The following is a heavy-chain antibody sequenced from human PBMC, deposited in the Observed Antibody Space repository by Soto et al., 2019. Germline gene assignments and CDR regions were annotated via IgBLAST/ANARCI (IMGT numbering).Heavy chain of an antibody. Sequence: QVQLVVSGGGVVQPGRSLSLSCAASGFTFSSYALHWVRLAPGKGLGWVAVISCDGSNKYYADSVKGRFTISRDNSKNTLYMQMNSLRAEDTSVYYCARDRSVMVRGVIYYYYGMDVWGQGTTVTVSS. CDR2: ISCDGSNK. D-gene: IGHD3-10*01. CDR1: GFTFSSYA. V-gene: IGHV3-30-3*01. J-gene: IGHJ6*02. CDR3: ARDRSVMVRGVIYYYYGMDV.